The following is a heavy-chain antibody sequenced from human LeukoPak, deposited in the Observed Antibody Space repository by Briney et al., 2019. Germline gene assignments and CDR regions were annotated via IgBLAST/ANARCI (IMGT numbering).Heavy chain of an antibody. CDR3: AREAGPAYCSTTSCLNWFDP. Sequence: GGSLRLSCEASRFTFSSSWMSWVRQAPGKELEWVANIKQDGSDKYYVDSVKGRFTISRDNAKNSLYLEMNSLRAEDTAVYYCAREAGPAYCSTTSCLNWFDPWGQGTLVTVSS. D-gene: IGHD2-2*01. J-gene: IGHJ5*02. V-gene: IGHV3-7*05. CDR2: IKQDGSDK. CDR1: RFTFSSSW.